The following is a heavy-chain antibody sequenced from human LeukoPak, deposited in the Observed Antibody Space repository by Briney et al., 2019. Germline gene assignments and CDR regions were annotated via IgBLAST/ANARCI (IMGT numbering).Heavy chain of an antibody. CDR3: ARQNGGSFY. Sequence: PGGSLRLSCAASGFTFSSYWMTWVRQAPGKGLVWVANINQDGSEKYYVDSVKGRFTISRDNAKNSLFLQMNSLRAEDTAVYYCARQNGGSFYWGLGTLVTVSS. CDR2: INQDGSEK. CDR1: GFTFSSYW. D-gene: IGHD3-10*01. V-gene: IGHV3-7*01. J-gene: IGHJ4*02.